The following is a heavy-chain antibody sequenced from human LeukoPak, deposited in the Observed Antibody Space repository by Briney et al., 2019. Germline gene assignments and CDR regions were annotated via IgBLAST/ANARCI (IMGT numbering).Heavy chain of an antibody. J-gene: IGHJ5*02. CDR3: ARDSRGYSGYVWNAWPLYSSGWGGWFDP. CDR2: INPNSGGT. CDR1: GYTFTGYY. Sequence: ASVKVSCKASGYTFTGYYMHWVRQAPGQGLEWMGWINPNSGGTNYAQKFQGRVTMTRDTSISTAYMELSGLRSDDTAVYYCARDSRGYSGYVWNAWPLYSSGWGGWFDPWGQGTLVTVSS. V-gene: IGHV1-2*02. D-gene: IGHD5-12*01.